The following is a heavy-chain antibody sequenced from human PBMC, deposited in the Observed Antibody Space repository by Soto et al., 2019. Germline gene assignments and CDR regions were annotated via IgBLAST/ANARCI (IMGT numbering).Heavy chain of an antibody. CDR3: ARTGRGYYYYYGMDV. CDR2: INHSGST. CDR1: GGSFSGYY. Sequence: SETLSLTCAVYGGSFSGYYWSWIRQPPGKGLEWIGEINHSGSTNYNPSLKSRVTISVDTSKNQFSLKLSSVTAADTAVYYCARTGRGYYYYYGMDVWGQGTTVTVSS. J-gene: IGHJ6*02. V-gene: IGHV4-34*01. D-gene: IGHD3-10*01.